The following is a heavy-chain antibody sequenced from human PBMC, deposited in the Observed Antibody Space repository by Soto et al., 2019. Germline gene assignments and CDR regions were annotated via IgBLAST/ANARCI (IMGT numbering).Heavy chain of an antibody. J-gene: IGHJ4*02. CDR2: INPNSGGT. D-gene: IGHD1-26*01. CDR1: GYTFTGYY. CDR3: ARGSEVGADPFDY. V-gene: IGHV1-2*04. Sequence: ASVKVSCKASGYTFTGYYMHWVRQAPGQGLEWMGWINPNSGGTNYAQKFQGWVTMTRDTSISTAYMELSRLRSDDTAVYYCARGSEVGADPFDYWGQGTLVTVSS.